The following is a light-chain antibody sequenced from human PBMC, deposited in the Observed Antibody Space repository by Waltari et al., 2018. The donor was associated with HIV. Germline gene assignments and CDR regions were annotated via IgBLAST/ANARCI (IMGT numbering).Light chain of an antibody. CDR3: QQYDNLPPDT. CDR2: DAS. Sequence: DIQMTQSPSSLSASVGDRVTITCQASQDISNYLNWYQQKPGKAPNPLIYDASNLETGVPSRFSGSGSGTDFTFTISSLQPEDIATYYCQQYDNLPPDTFGQGTKLEIK. V-gene: IGKV1-33*01. J-gene: IGKJ2*01. CDR1: QDISNY.